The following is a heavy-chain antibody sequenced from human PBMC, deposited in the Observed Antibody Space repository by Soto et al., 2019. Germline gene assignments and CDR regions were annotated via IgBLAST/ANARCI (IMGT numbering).Heavy chain of an antibody. D-gene: IGHD6-6*01. V-gene: IGHV3-48*01. J-gene: IGHJ2*01. CDR3: ARDSSSNWSFDL. Sequence: GGSLRLSCAPSGFTFSNYNMNWVRQAPGKGLEWVAYISATFSTISYADSVKGRFTISRDNAKNSLYLQMNSLRAEDTAVYYCARDSSSNWSFDLWGRGTLVTVSS. CDR2: ISATFSTI. CDR1: GFTFSNYN.